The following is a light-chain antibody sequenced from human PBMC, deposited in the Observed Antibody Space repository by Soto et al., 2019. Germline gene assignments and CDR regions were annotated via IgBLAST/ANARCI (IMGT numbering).Light chain of an antibody. Sequence: QSALTQPRSVSGSPGQSVTISCTGTSSDVGGYNYVSWYQQHPGKAPKLVIYDVNQRPSGVPDHFSGSKSGNAASLTISGLQAEDEADYYCCSYAGSFSYVFGTGTKVTVL. CDR1: SSDVGGYNY. CDR3: CSYAGSFSYV. J-gene: IGLJ1*01. CDR2: DVN. V-gene: IGLV2-11*01.